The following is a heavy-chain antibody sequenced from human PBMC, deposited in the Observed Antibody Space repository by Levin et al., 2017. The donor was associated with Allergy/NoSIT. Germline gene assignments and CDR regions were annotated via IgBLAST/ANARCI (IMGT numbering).Heavy chain of an antibody. CDR3: ARHVIVAAADPHGHAFDI. D-gene: IGHD6-13*01. Sequence: SETLSLTCTVSGGSISSSSYYWGWIRQPPGKGLEWIGSIYYSGSTYYNPSLKSRVTISVDTSKNQFSLKLSSVTAADTAVYYCARHVIVAAADPHGHAFDIWGQGTMVTVSS. J-gene: IGHJ3*02. CDR1: GGSISSSSYY. V-gene: IGHV4-39*01. CDR2: IYYSGST.